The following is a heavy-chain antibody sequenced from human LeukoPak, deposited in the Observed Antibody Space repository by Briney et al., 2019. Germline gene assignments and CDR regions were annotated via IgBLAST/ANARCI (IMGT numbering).Heavy chain of an antibody. V-gene: IGHV3-23*01. D-gene: IGHD4-17*01. CDR3: AKSLTTVTSEYFQH. J-gene: IGHJ1*01. Sequence: TGGSLRLSCAASGFTFSSFAMSWVRQAPGKGLEWVSAISGSGGSTYYADSVKGRFTISRDNSKNTLYLQMNSLRAEDTAVYYCAKSLTTVTSEYFQHWGQGTLVTVSS. CDR2: ISGSGGST. CDR1: GFTFSSFA.